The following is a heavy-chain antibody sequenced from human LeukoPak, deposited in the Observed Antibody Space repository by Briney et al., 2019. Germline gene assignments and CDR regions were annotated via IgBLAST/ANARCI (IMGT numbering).Heavy chain of an antibody. CDR2: ISYDGSNK. V-gene: IGHV3-30-3*01. Sequence: QSGGSLRLSCAASGFTFNNYAMHWVRQAPGKGLEWVAVISYDGSNKYYADSVKGRFTISRDNSKNTLYLQMNSLRAEDTAVYYCAREDPDAFDIWGQGTMVTVSS. CDR3: AREDPDAFDI. CDR1: GFTFNNYA. J-gene: IGHJ3*02.